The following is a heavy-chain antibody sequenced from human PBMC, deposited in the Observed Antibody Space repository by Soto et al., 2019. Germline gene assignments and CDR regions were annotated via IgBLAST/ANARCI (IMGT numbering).Heavy chain of an antibody. V-gene: IGHV3-11*06. Sequence: QVQLVESGGGLVKPGGSLRLSCAASGFTFSDYYMSWIRQAPGKGLECGSYISSSSGYTNYADSVKGRFTISRDNAKNSLYLQMNSLRAEDTAVYYCAKEYGRLDYWGQGTLVTVSS. D-gene: IGHD4-17*01. CDR3: AKEYGRLDY. J-gene: IGHJ4*02. CDR1: GFTFSDYY. CDR2: ISSSSGYT.